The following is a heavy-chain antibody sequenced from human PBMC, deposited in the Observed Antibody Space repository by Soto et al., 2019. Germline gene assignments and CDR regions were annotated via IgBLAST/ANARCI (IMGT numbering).Heavy chain of an antibody. J-gene: IGHJ5*02. Sequence: ASVKVSCKVSGYILIELSMHWVRQAPGKGLERMRGFDPENTDTTYAQKFQGRVIMTEDISSDTAYMELSSLRSEDTAVYYCARGEGPYYDFWSGYLPNWLNPWGQETLVTVSS. D-gene: IGHD3-3*01. V-gene: IGHV1-24*01. CDR2: FDPENTDT. CDR3: ARGEGPYYDFWSGYLPNWLNP. CDR1: GYILIELS.